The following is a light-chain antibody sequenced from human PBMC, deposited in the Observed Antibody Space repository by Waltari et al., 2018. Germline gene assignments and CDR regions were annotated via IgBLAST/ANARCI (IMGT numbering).Light chain of an antibody. V-gene: IGLV2-18*02. J-gene: IGLJ3*02. CDR3: ISFTFRSTWV. CDR2: EVS. CDR1: SSDVGSYNR. Sequence: QSALTQPPSVSGPPGQSVTISCTGTSSDVGSYNRFSWYQQFPGTAPKLMIYEVSNRPSGVPDRFSGSKSGNTAPLTISGIQAEDEAEYCCISFTFRSTWVFSGGTKVTIL.